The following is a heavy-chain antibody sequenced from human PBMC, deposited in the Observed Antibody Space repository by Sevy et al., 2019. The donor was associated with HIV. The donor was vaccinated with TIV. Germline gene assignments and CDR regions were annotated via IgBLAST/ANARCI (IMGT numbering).Heavy chain of an antibody. D-gene: IGHD3-22*01. V-gene: IGHV3-23*01. CDR3: AKGNYETGTQYFDY. CDR1: GFTFNNYG. Sequence: GGSLRLSCAASGFTFNNYGMFWVRQAPEEGLEWVSGITGGGGSTYYAASLKGRFTVSRDSSRNTLYLQMNSLRVEDTAVYYCAKGNYETGTQYFDYWGQGILVTVSS. J-gene: IGHJ4*02. CDR2: ITGGGGST.